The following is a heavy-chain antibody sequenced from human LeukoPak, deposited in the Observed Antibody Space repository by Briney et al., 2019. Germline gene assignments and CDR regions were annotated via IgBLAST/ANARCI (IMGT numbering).Heavy chain of an antibody. Sequence: PGGSLRLSCAASGFTLSSYWMSWVRQAPGKGLEWVANIKQDGSEKYYVDSVKGRFTISRDNAKNSLYLQMNSLRAEDTAVYYCARDGIVVVVAENWFDPWGQGTLVTVSS. D-gene: IGHD2-15*01. CDR1: GFTLSSYW. CDR2: IKQDGSEK. V-gene: IGHV3-7*01. J-gene: IGHJ5*02. CDR3: ARDGIVVVVAENWFDP.